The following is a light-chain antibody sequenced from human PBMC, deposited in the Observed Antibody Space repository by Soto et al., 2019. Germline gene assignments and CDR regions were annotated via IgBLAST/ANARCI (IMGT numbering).Light chain of an antibody. CDR3: QQSYRSPYT. V-gene: IGKV1-39*01. Sequence: GDSVTVTCRASQSINLYLNWYQQKPGKAPTLLNYGASTLQSGVPSRFSGGGSRTDFTLTISSLQTEDFATYYCQQSYRSPYTFGQGTKLEI. CDR1: QSINLY. J-gene: IGKJ2*01. CDR2: GAS.